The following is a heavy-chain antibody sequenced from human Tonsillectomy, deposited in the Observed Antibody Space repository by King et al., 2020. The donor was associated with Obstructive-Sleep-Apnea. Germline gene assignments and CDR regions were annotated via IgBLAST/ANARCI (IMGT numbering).Heavy chain of an antibody. CDR2: ISSSSGTI. CDR3: AGMTQTDAFDI. CDR1: GFSFSSYS. J-gene: IGHJ3*02. V-gene: IGHV3-48*04. Sequence: VQLVESGGGLVQPGGSLRLSCAASGFSFSSYSMDWVRQAPGKGLEWVSYISSSSGTIYYADSVKGRFTISRDNAKSSLYLHMNSLRAEDTAVYYCAGMTQTDAFDIWGQGTMVTVSS.